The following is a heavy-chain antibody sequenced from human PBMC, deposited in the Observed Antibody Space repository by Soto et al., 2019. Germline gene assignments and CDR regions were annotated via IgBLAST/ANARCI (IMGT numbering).Heavy chain of an antibody. CDR1: GGSFSGYA. CDR2: IIPIFGTA. D-gene: IGHD2-2*01. V-gene: IGHV1-69*13. Sequence: SVKVSWKACGGSFSGYAISCVRQAPGQGLEWMGGIIPIFGTANYAQKFQGRVTITADESTSTAYMELSSLRSEDTAVYYCARGYCISTSCYAYYYYGIAVWGQGTTVTVSS. CDR3: ARGYCISTSCYAYYYYGIAV. J-gene: IGHJ6*02.